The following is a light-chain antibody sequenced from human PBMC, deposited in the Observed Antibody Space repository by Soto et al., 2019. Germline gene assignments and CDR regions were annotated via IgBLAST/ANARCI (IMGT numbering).Light chain of an antibody. V-gene: IGKV1-5*01. CDR2: DAS. CDR1: QDISGW. Sequence: ILMTQSPPTLSASVGDRVIITCRASQDISGWLAWYQQKPGKAPKLLVFDASSLEEGVPSRFSGSGSGTEFTLTISSMQPDDFATFYCQQYNGYSRTFGQGAKVDIK. J-gene: IGKJ1*01. CDR3: QQYNGYSRT.